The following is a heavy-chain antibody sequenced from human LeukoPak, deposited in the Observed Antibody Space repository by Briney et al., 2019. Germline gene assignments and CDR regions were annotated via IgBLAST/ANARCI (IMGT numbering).Heavy chain of an antibody. J-gene: IGHJ4*02. CDR3: ARDRSDILTGYYEGYFDY. D-gene: IGHD3-9*01. Sequence: SETLSLTCTVLGASITSGGYHWSWVRQSAEKGLEWIGLIYSTGSTFYNPSLQSRVSISRATPKNQFSLELNSVTAADTAVYYCARDRSDILTGYYEGYFDYWGQGTLVTVSS. CDR2: IYSTGST. V-gene: IGHV4-61*02. CDR1: GASITSGGYH.